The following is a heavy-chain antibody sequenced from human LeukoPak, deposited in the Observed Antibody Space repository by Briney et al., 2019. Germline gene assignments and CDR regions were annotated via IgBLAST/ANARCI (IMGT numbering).Heavy chain of an antibody. CDR2: MNPNSGNT. V-gene: IGHV1-8*02. CDR3: ARGRGSSWGVDY. Sequence: ASVKVSCKASGGTFSSYAISWVRQAPGQGLEWMGWMNPNSGNTGYAQKFQGRVTMTRNTSISTAYMELSSLRSEDTAVYYCARGRGSSWGVDYWGQGTLVTVSS. J-gene: IGHJ4*02. D-gene: IGHD6-13*01. CDR1: GGTFSSYA.